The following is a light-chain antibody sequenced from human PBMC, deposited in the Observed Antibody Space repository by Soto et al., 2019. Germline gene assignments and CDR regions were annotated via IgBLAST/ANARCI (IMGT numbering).Light chain of an antibody. CDR2: DAS. Sequence: DIQMTHSPSSLSAPVGDRVTITCQASQDIGNYLNWYQQRPGKAPKLLILDASSLDTGVPSRFSGSGSGTDFTFTISSLQSEDIATYYCQQYYNVPITFGQGTRLEI. CDR1: QDIGNY. CDR3: QQYYNVPIT. V-gene: IGKV1-33*01. J-gene: IGKJ5*01.